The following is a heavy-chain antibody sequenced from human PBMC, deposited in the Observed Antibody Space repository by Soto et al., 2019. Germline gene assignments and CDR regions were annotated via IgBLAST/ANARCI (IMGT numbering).Heavy chain of an antibody. J-gene: IGHJ1*01. V-gene: IGHV1-2*02. CDR3: AREIGWGKDSLDH. Sequence: QVQLVQSGAEVKKPGASVKVSCEASGYTFTGYYIYWVRLTPGQGLEWLWWINPNTGGSRYAQKFRGRVSITTDTSISTTYMELSRLTSGDTAVYFCAREIGWGKDSLDHWGQGTQVHVSS. CDR2: INPNTGGS. CDR1: GYTFTGYY. D-gene: IGHD7-27*01.